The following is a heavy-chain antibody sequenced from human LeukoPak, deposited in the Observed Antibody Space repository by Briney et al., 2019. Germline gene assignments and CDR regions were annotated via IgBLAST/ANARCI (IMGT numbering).Heavy chain of an antibody. CDR3: ARWRLTVGATCYDY. D-gene: IGHD1-26*01. Sequence: KPSETLSLTCTVSGGSISTYYWSWIRQPPGKGLEWIGYIYYSGSTNYNPSLKSRVTISVDTSKNQFSLKLSSVTAADTAVYFCARWRLTVGATCYDYWGQGTLVIVSS. V-gene: IGHV4-59*01. J-gene: IGHJ4*02. CDR1: GGSISTYY. CDR2: IYYSGST.